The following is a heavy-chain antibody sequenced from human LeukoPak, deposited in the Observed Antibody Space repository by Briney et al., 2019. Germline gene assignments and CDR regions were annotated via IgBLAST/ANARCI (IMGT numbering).Heavy chain of an antibody. Sequence: GGSLRLSCAASGFTFSSYALNWVRQAPGQGLEWVSAISGSGGSTFYADSVKGRFTISRDTSKNMMFLQLNSLRAEDTAVYYCARDPYYDSSGFVLDVWGQGTTVTVSS. J-gene: IGHJ6*02. V-gene: IGHV3-23*01. CDR1: GFTFSSYA. CDR2: ISGSGGST. D-gene: IGHD3-22*01. CDR3: ARDPYYDSSGFVLDV.